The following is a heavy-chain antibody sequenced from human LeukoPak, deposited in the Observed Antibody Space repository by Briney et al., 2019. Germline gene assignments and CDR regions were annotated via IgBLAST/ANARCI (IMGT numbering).Heavy chain of an antibody. J-gene: IGHJ4*02. CDR2: ISGSGGST. Sequence: GGSLRLSCAASGFTFSSYAMSWVRQAPGKGLQWVSAISGSGGSTYYADSVKGRSTISRDNSKNTLYLQMNSLRAEDTAVYYCAKAGYCRSTSCGRVRWFDYWGQGTLATVSS. CDR1: GFTFSSYA. D-gene: IGHD2-2*01. V-gene: IGHV3-23*01. CDR3: AKAGYCRSTSCGRVRWFDY.